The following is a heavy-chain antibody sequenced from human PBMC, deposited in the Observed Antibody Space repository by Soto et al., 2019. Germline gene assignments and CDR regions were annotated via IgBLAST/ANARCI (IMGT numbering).Heavy chain of an antibody. CDR1: GGSISSGGYY. Sequence: SETLSLTCTVSGGSISSGGYYWSWIRQHPGKGLEWIGYIYYSGSTNYNPSLNSRVTISVDTSKNQFSLTLSSVTAADTAVYYCATGSYGWFDPWGQGTLVTVSS. CDR3: ATGSYGWFDP. CDR2: IYYSGST. D-gene: IGHD4-17*01. J-gene: IGHJ5*02. V-gene: IGHV4-61*08.